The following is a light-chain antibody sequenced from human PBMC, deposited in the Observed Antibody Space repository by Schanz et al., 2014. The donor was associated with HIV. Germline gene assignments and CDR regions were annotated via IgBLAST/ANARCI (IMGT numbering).Light chain of an antibody. CDR3: QQYGSLPWT. J-gene: IGKJ1*01. Sequence: DIVLTQSPATLSLSPGERATLSCRASQSVYSSYLAWYQQKPGQAPRLLMYAASSRATGIPARFSGSGSGTDFTLTISSLEPEDFAVYYCQQYGSLPWTFGQGTKVEVK. CDR1: QSVYSSY. CDR2: AAS. V-gene: IGKV3-20*01.